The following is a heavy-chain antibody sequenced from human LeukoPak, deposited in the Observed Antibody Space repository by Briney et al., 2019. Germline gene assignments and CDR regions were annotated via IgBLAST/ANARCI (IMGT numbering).Heavy chain of an antibody. D-gene: IGHD3-16*02. J-gene: IGHJ4*02. CDR2: ISAYNGNT. CDR3: ARDRVVVAPPPRPKSFDY. CDR1: GYGFSNYG. V-gene: IGHV1-18*01. Sequence: ASVKVSCKTSGYGFSNYGISWIRQAPGQGLEWMGWISAYNGNTEYAQKFQGRVTMTTDTSTNTAYMELMSLTSDDTAMYFCARDRVVVAPPPRPKSFDYWGQGTLVTVSS.